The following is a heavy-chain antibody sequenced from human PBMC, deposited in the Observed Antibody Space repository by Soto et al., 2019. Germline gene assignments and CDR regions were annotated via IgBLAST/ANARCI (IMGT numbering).Heavy chain of an antibody. Sequence: QLQLQESGPGLVKPSETLSLTCTVSGGSISSSSYYWGWIRQPPGKGLEWIGSIYYSGSTYYNPSPTSRVPTSVATSNTQFSLKLSSVTAADTAVYYCATLWGQDWGQGTLVTVSS. D-gene: IGHD3-10*01. V-gene: IGHV4-39*01. CDR3: ATLWGQD. J-gene: IGHJ4*02. CDR1: GGSISSSSYY. CDR2: IYYSGST.